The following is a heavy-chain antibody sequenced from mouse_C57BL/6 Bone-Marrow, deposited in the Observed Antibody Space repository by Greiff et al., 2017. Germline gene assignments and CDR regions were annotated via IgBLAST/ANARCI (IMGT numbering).Heavy chain of an antibody. V-gene: IGHV1-74*01. CDR3: AIVRAVVATGDY. Sequence: QVQLQQPGAELVKPGASVKVSCKASGYTFTSYWMHWVKQRPGQGLEWIGRIHPSDSDTNYNQKFKGKATLTVDKSSRTAYMQLSSLTSEDSEVYFGAIVRAVVATGDYWGQGTSLTVS. J-gene: IGHJ2*02. CDR2: IHPSDSDT. D-gene: IGHD1-1*01. CDR1: GYTFTSYW.